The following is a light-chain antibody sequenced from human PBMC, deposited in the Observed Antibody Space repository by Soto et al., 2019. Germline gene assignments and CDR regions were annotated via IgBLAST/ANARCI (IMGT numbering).Light chain of an antibody. Sequence: EIVMTQSSATLSVSPGERVILSCRASQSVSSDLAWYQHKPGQAPRLLIYGPSTRATGVPARFSGSGSGTEFTLTISSLQSEDFGVYYCQQYNKWPPSTFGQGTKVEIK. CDR2: GPS. V-gene: IGKV3-15*01. J-gene: IGKJ1*01. CDR3: QQYNKWPPST. CDR1: QSVSSD.